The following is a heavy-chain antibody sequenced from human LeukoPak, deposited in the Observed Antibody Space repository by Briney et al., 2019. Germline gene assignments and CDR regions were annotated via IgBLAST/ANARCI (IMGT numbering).Heavy chain of an antibody. CDR3: ARGPQSLFDY. CDR2: IKQDGSEK. Sequence: ASGFTFSSYWMSWVRQAPGKGLEWLANIKQDGSEKYYVDSVKGRFTISRDNAKNSLYLQMNSLRAEDTAVYSCARGPQSLFDYWGQGTLVTVSS. D-gene: IGHD4-11*01. J-gene: IGHJ4*02. V-gene: IGHV3-7*01. CDR1: GFTFSSYW.